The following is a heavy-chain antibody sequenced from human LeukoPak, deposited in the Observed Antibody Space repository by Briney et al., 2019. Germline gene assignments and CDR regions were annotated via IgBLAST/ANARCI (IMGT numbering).Heavy chain of an antibody. CDR3: ARWSYYYDSSGYRSDAFDI. CDR2: IYCSGST. V-gene: IGHV4-59*08. Sequence: SETLSLTCTVSGGSISSYYWSWIRQPPGKGLEWIGYIYCSGSTNYNPSLKSRVTISVDTSKNQFSLKLSSVTAADTAVYYCARWSYYYDSSGYRSDAFDIWGQGTMVTVSS. D-gene: IGHD3-22*01. CDR1: GGSISSYY. J-gene: IGHJ3*02.